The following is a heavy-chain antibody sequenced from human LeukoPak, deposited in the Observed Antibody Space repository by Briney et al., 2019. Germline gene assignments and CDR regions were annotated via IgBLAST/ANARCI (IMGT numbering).Heavy chain of an antibody. CDR1: GGTFSSYA. J-gene: IGHJ4*02. V-gene: IGHV1-69*13. CDR2: IIPTFGTA. CDR3: ARGREKQQLYFDY. D-gene: IGHD6-13*01. Sequence: ASVKVSCKASGGTFSSYAISWVRQAPGQGLEWMGGIIPTFGTANYAQNFQGSVTITADESTSTAYMELSSLRSEDTAVYYCARGREKQQLYFDYWGQGTLVTVSS.